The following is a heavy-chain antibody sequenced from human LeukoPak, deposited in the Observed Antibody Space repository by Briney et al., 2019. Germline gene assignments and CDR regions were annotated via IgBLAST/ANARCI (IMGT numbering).Heavy chain of an antibody. D-gene: IGHD1-26*01. Sequence: PGGSLRLSCAASGFTFGSNWMHWVRQAPGKGLMWVSRINEDGSTTNYADSVKGRSTIFRDNAKNTLYLQMNSLRAEDTAVYYCVRDLGGRSGHWGQGTLVTVSS. V-gene: IGHV3-74*01. CDR1: GFTFGSNW. J-gene: IGHJ4*02. CDR2: INEDGSTT. CDR3: VRDLGGRSGH.